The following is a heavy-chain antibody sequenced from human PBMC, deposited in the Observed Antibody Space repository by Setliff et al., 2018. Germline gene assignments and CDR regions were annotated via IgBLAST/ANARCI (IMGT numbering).Heavy chain of an antibody. V-gene: IGHV4-39*01. J-gene: IGHJ3*02. CDR2: IYYSGST. D-gene: IGHD6-13*01. CDR3: ARRRLYSSSWFGGAFDI. CDR1: GGSISSSSYY. Sequence: KPSETLSLTCTVSGGSISSSSYYWGWIRQPPGKGLEWIGSIYYSGSTYYNPSLKSRVTISVDTSKNQFSLKLSSVTAADTAVYYCARRRLYSSSWFGGAFDIWGQGTMVTVSS.